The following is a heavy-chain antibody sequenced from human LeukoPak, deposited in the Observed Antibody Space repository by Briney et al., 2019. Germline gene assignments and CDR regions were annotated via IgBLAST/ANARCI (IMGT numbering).Heavy chain of an antibody. CDR2: IWYDGSNK. D-gene: IGHD6-13*01. V-gene: IGHV3-33*01. CDR1: GFTFSSYG. Sequence: PGRSLRLSCAASGFTFSSYGMHWVRQAPGKGLEWVAVIWYDGSNKFYADSVKGRFTISRDNSKNTLYLQMNSLRAEDTAVYYCARDRAAADLDYWGQGTLVRLL. CDR3: ARDRAAADLDY. J-gene: IGHJ4*02.